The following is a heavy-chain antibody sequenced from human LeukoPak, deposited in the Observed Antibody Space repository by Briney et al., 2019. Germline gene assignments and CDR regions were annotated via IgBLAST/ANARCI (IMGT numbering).Heavy chain of an antibody. Sequence: PSETLSLTCAVYGGSFSGYYWSWIRQPPGKGLEWIGEINHSGSTNYNPSLKSRVTISVDTSKNQFSLKLSSVTAADTAVYYCARGRRRASSWYGKGWFDPWGQGTLVTVSS. CDR3: ARGRRRASSWYGKGWFDP. J-gene: IGHJ5*02. D-gene: IGHD6-13*01. V-gene: IGHV4-34*01. CDR2: INHSGST. CDR1: GGSFSGYY.